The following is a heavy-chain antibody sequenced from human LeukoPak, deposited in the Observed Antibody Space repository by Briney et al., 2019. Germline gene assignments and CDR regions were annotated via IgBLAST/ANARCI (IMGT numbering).Heavy chain of an antibody. CDR1: GFTFSNYA. CDR2: TSYDESNK. D-gene: IGHD6-6*01. CDR3: ARVVVSSSSDYFDY. J-gene: IGHJ4*02. V-gene: IGHV3-30*04. Sequence: GGSLRLSCAASGFTFSNYAMHWVRQAPGKGLEWGAVTSYDESNKYYADSVKGRFTISRDNSKKTLYLQMNSLRGEDTAVYYCARVVVSSSSDYFDYWGQGTLVIVSS.